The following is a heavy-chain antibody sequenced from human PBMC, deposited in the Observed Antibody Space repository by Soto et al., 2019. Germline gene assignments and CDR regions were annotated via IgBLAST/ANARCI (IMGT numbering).Heavy chain of an antibody. CDR1: GDSFNNYA. J-gene: IGHJ4*02. D-gene: IGHD5-12*01. CDR3: ARVSRDGYNWGYFDY. Sequence: QVQLVQSGAEVKKPGSSVQVSCRASGDSFNNYAVSWVRQAPGQGLEWMGGITPIFGTTNYAQKFQGRVTITADTSTSTAYMQLSSLRSEDTAVYYCARVSRDGYNWGYFDYWVQGTLVTVSS. CDR2: ITPIFGTT. V-gene: IGHV1-69*06.